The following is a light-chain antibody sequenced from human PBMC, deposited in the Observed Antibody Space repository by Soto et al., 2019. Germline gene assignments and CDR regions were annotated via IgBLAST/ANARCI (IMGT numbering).Light chain of an antibody. CDR1: QSFSRHF. J-gene: IGKJ1*01. CDR2: GTS. V-gene: IGKV3-20*01. CDR3: QHFGSSLRT. Sequence: ETEWTQTPATLSVSPGERATLSCRASQSFSRHFLAWYQQKTGQAPRLLIHGTSSRATGIPDRFSGSGSGTDFTLTINSLEPEEFAVYYCQHFGSSLRTSGQGTKVDI.